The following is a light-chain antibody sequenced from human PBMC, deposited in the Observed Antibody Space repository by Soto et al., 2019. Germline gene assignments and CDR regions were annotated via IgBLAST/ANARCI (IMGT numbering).Light chain of an antibody. Sequence: AIQLTQSPSSLSASVGVRVTITCRASQAIRTALGWYQQRPGKGPKLLIYAASTLQSGVRSSFCGSVSGTDFTLSISSLQSEDFATSCCRLDFRHFRAVGQGPKV. V-gene: IGKV1-6*01. CDR2: AAS. J-gene: IGKJ1*01. CDR3: RLDFRHFRA. CDR1: QAIRTA.